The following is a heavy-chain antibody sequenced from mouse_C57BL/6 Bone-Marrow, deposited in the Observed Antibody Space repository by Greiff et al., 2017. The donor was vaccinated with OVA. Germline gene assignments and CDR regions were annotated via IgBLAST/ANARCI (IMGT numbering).Heavy chain of an antibody. V-gene: IGHV1-81*01. CDR3: ARQLRPLDY. J-gene: IGHJ4*01. Sequence: VQLQQSGAELARPGASVKLSCKASGYTFTSYGISWVKQRTGQGLEWIGEIYPRSGNTYYNEKFKGKATLTVDKSSSTAYMQLSSLTSEDSAVYYCARQLRPLDYWGQGTSVTVSS. CDR2: IYPRSGNT. CDR1: GYTFTSYG. D-gene: IGHD3-2*02.